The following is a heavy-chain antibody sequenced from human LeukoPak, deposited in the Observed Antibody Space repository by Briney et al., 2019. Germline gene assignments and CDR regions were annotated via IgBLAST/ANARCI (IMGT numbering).Heavy chain of an antibody. CDR3: ARDLDCSGGSCYEGGFDY. D-gene: IGHD2-15*01. CDR1: GYTFTSYG. V-gene: IGHV1-18*01. Sequence: ASVKVSCEASGYTFTSYGISWVRQAPGQGLEWMGWISAYNGNTNYAQKLQGRVTMTTDTSTSTAYMELRSLRSDDTAVYYCARDLDCSGGSCYEGGFDYWGQGTLVTVSS. CDR2: ISAYNGNT. J-gene: IGHJ4*02.